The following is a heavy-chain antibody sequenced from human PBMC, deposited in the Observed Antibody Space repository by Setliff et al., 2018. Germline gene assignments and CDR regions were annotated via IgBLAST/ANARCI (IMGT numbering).Heavy chain of an antibody. Sequence: SETLSLTCTVSGGSITSGNNYWSWIRQPAGKGLEWIGRIYSIGSATYNPSLKGRVTISLDTSKNQFSLKLSSVTAADTAVYYCTRGPDGYTYQGAFDIWGQGTMVTVSS. D-gene: IGHD5-12*01. CDR1: GGSITSGNNY. J-gene: IGHJ3*02. V-gene: IGHV4-61*02. CDR3: TRGPDGYTYQGAFDI. CDR2: IYSIGSA.